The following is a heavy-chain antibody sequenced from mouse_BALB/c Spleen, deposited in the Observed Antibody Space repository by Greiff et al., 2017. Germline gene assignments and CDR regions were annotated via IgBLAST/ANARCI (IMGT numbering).Heavy chain of an antibody. J-gene: IGHJ4*01. CDR1: GYTFTSYW. V-gene: IGHV1S81*02. CDR3: ARSPLTGYAMDY. Sequence: QVHVKQPGAELVKPGASVKLSCKASGYTFTSYWMHWVKQRPGQGLEWIGEINPSNGRTNYNEKFKSKATLTVDKSSSTAYMQLSSLTSEDSAVYYCARSPLTGYAMDYWGQGTSVTVSS. CDR2: INPSNGRT. D-gene: IGHD4-1*01.